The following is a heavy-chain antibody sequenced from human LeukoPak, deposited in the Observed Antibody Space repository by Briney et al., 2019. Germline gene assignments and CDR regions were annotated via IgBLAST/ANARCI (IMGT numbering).Heavy chain of an antibody. CDR1: GGSITSYY. CDR2: IYYSGST. Sequence: PSETLSLTCTVSGGSITSYYWSWIRQPPGKGLEWIGYIYYSGSTNHNPSLKSRVTISVDTSKNQFSLKLSSVTAADTAVYYCARNSGGLVPRQYYFDYWGQGTLVTVSS. D-gene: IGHD3-10*01. V-gene: IGHV4-59*01. CDR3: ARNSGGLVPRQYYFDY. J-gene: IGHJ4*02.